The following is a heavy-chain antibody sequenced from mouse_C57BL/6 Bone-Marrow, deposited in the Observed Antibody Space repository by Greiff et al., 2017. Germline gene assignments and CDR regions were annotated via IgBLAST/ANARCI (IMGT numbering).Heavy chain of an antibody. CDR1: GYTFTSYG. CDR2: IYPRSGNT. J-gene: IGHJ2*01. V-gene: IGHV1-81*01. D-gene: IGHD1-1*01. CDR3: ARDTTVVASYYFDY. Sequence: VQVVESGAELARPGASVKLSCKASGYTFTSYGISWVKQRTGQGLEWIGEIYPRSGNTYYNEKFKGKATLTADKSSSTAYMELRSLTSEDSAVYFGARDTTVVASYYFDYWGQGTTLTVSS.